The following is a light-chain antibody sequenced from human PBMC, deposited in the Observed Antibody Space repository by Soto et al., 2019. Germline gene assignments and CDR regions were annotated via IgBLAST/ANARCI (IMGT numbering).Light chain of an antibody. J-gene: IGKJ2*01. CDR2: AAS. CDR1: QSIGTG. V-gene: IGKV1-39*01. CDR3: QQSDSILYT. Sequence: DIQMTQSPSSLSASVGDRVTITCRASQSIGTGLSWYQQKPQKAPKLLIYAASSVQSGVPSRFSGSGSGTDFTLTISSLQPEDFATYYCQQSDSILYTFGQGTKVDIK.